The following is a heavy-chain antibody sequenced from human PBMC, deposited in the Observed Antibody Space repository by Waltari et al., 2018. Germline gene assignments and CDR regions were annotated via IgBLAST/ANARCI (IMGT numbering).Heavy chain of an antibody. J-gene: IGHJ5*02. Sequence: QLQLQESGPGRVKPSGTLSLSCAVSGDSVSSAYLWNWVRQSPQKGLEWIGQVHGSGRTNYNPSFASRVTVSLDTSKNLFSLKVTSATAADTAVYYCARDRGRGLYLDTWGPGTLVTVSP. V-gene: IGHV4-4*02. D-gene: IGHD2-15*01. CDR2: VHGSGRT. CDR1: GDSVSSAYL. CDR3: ARDRGRGLYLDT.